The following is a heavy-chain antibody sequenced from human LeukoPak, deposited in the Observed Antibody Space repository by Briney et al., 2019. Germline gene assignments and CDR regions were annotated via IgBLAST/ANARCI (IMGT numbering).Heavy chain of an antibody. CDR1: GYIFSNYG. V-gene: IGHV1-18*01. Sequence: ASVKVSCKTSGYIFSNYGISWVRQAPGQGLEWMGWISGHNGDTNYIQKFQGRVSMTTDTSTSTAYMELRGLKSEDTAVYYCATVCTNGVCYDYWGQGTLVTVSS. D-gene: IGHD2-8*01. CDR3: ATVCTNGVCYDY. J-gene: IGHJ4*02. CDR2: ISGHNGDT.